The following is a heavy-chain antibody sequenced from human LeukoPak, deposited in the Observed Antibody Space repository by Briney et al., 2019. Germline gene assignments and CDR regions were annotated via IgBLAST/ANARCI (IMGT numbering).Heavy chain of an antibody. J-gene: IGHJ3*02. V-gene: IGHV3-9*01. Sequence: GGSLRLSCAVSGFIFDDYAMHWVRQAPGKGLEWVSGISWNSGRVGYADSVKGRFTISRDNAKNSLYLQMNSLRAEDTALYYCAKDSLTPLTHYYDSSGYYYVQGAFDIWGRGTMVTVSS. CDR1: GFIFDDYA. D-gene: IGHD3-22*01. CDR2: ISWNSGRV. CDR3: AKDSLTPLTHYYDSSGYYYVQGAFDI.